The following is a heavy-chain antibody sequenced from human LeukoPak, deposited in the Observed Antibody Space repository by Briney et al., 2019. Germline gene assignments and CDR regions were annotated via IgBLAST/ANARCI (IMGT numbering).Heavy chain of an antibody. Sequence: SETLSLTCTVSGGSISSGSYYWSWIRQPAGKGLEWIGRIYTSGSTNYNPSLKSRVTISVDTSKNQFSLKLSSVTAADTAVYYCAKADTYYYDSSGYYDYWGQGTLVTVSS. J-gene: IGHJ4*02. D-gene: IGHD3-22*01. CDR3: AKADTYYYDSSGYYDY. CDR2: IYTSGST. V-gene: IGHV4-61*02. CDR1: GGSISSGSYY.